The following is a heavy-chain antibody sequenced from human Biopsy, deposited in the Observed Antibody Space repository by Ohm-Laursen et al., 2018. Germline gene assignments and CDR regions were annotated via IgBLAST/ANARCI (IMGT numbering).Heavy chain of an antibody. CDR2: IFYRGST. CDR1: RGSISSYY. Sequence: SETLSLTCTVSRGSISSYYWGWIRQPPGKGLEWIGSIFYRGSTHYKPSPKSRVNISVDTSKNQFSLKLNSVTAADTAVYYCARDYDTSGYYYVSWGQGTLVTVSS. J-gene: IGHJ5*02. CDR3: ARDYDTSGYYYVS. D-gene: IGHD3-22*01. V-gene: IGHV4-39*01.